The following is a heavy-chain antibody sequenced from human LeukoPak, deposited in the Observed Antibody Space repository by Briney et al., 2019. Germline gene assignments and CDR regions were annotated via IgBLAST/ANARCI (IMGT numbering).Heavy chain of an antibody. V-gene: IGHV1-69*05. CDR3: ARVLVSPGGNPGVFDY. Sequence: SVKVSCKASGGTFSSYAISWVRQAPGQGLEWMGGIIPIFGTANYAQKFQGRVTITTDESTSTAYMELSSLRSEDTAVYYCARVLVSPGGNPGVFDYWGQGTLVTVSS. J-gene: IGHJ4*02. CDR2: IIPIFGTA. D-gene: IGHD4-23*01. CDR1: GGTFSSYA.